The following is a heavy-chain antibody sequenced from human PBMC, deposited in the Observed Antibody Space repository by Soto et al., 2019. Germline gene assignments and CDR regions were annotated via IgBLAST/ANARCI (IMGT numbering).Heavy chain of an antibody. Sequence: EVQLVESGAGLVHPGGSLRLSGAASGFTFNSHWMHWVRQAPGKGLVWVSRIKGDESSINYADSVKSRFTNSRDNAKNTGYLQINSLRSEETAVYYSARGGLGTYLLDYWGQGALVIVSS. D-gene: IGHD3-10*01. V-gene: IGHV3-74*01. CDR2: IKGDESSI. J-gene: IGHJ4*02. CDR1: GFTFNSHW. CDR3: ARGGLGTYLLDY.